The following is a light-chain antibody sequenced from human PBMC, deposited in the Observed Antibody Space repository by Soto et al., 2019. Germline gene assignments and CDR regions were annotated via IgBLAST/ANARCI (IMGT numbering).Light chain of an antibody. CDR3: HQYATSARLT. V-gene: IGKV3-20*01. Sequence: EIVLTQSPGTLSWSPGERATLSCRASQSVSQYLAWYQQKPGQAPRLLIYGASSRANGIPDRFSGSGSGTDFPLTINGLEPEDFAVYYCHQYATSARLTFGPGTNVDI. CDR1: QSVSQY. J-gene: IGKJ3*01. CDR2: GAS.